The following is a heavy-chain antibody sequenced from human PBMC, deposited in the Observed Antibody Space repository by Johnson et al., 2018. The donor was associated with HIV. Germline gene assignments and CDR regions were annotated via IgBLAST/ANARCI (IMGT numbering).Heavy chain of an antibody. Sequence: VQLVESGGGLVQPGGSLRLSCAASGFTFSSYDMHWVRQATGKGLEWVSAIGTAGDTYYPGSVKGRFTISRENAKNSLYLQMNSLRAEDTAVYYCAKVGIVGATDAFDIWGQGTMVTVSS. J-gene: IGHJ3*02. V-gene: IGHV3-13*01. CDR2: IGTAGDT. CDR1: GFTFSSYD. CDR3: AKVGIVGATDAFDI. D-gene: IGHD1-26*01.